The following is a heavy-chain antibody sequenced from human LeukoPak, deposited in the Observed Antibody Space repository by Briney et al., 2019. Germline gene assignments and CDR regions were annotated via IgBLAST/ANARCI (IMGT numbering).Heavy chain of an antibody. V-gene: IGHV3-23*01. CDR1: GFNFNSFA. Sequence: GGSLRLSCSATGFNFNSFAIHWVRQAPGKGLEWLSCLSQGEETTNYADSVKGRFTISRDSAKKIVFLHMNSLRAEDTAVYYCAKEQRIRDCGEGVWTEAYYFDSWGEEAPVTVSS. J-gene: IGHJ4*02. CDR3: AKEQRIRDCGEGVWTEAYYFDS. CDR2: LSQGEETT. D-gene: IGHD2-21*01.